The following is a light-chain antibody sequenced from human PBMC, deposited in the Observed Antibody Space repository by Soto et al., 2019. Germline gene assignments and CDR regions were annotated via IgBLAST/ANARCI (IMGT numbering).Light chain of an antibody. J-gene: IGLJ2*01. CDR3: AAWDDSLNGHGV. V-gene: IGLV1-44*01. CDR1: SSNIGSNH. Sequence: QSVLTQPPSASGTPGQRVAISCSGSSSNIGSNHVNWYQQLPGTAPKLLIYGNNQRPSGVPDRFSGSNSGTSASLAISGLQSEDEADYYCAAWDDSLNGHGVFGGGTKVTVL. CDR2: GNN.